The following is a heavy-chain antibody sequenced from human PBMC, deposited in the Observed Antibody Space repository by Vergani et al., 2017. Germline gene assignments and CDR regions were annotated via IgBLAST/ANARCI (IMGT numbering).Heavy chain of an antibody. V-gene: IGHV1-2*02. CDR3: GRGCVDMLTGYNEYGMYV. J-gene: IGHJ6*02. Sequence: QVQLVQSGAEVKKPGASVKVSCKASGYTFTGYYMHWVRQAPGQGLEWMGWINPNSGGTNYAQKFQGRVTMTRDTSISTAYMERSRLRSDDTAVYYYGRGCVDMLTGYNEYGMYVWGQGTTVTVSS. CDR1: GYTFTGYY. CDR2: INPNSGGT. D-gene: IGHD3-9*01.